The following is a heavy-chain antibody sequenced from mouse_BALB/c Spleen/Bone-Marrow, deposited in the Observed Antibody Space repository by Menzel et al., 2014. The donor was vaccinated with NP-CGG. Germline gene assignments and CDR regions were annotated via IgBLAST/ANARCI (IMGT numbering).Heavy chain of an antibody. J-gene: IGHJ2*01. CDR2: ISSGSSTI. Sequence: EVHLVGSGGGLVQPGGSRKLSCAASGFTFSSFGMHWVRQAPEKGLEWVAYISSGSSTIYYADTVMGRFTISRDNPKNTLFLQMTSLRSEDTAMYYCARSGSSSGYFDYWGQGTTLTVSS. CDR1: GFTFSSFG. D-gene: IGHD1-1*01. CDR3: ARSGSSSGYFDY. V-gene: IGHV5-17*02.